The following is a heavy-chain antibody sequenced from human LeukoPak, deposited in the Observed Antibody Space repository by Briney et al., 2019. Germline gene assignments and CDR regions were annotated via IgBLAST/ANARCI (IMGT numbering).Heavy chain of an antibody. V-gene: IGHV4-61*01. J-gene: IGHJ4*02. D-gene: IGHD3/OR15-3a*01. Sequence: SETLSLTCTVSGGSISSSSYYWSWIRQPPGKGLEWIGYIYYSGSTNYNPSLKSRVTISVDTSKNQFSLKLSSVTAADTAVYYCARDGDWNYFDYWGQGALVTVSS. CDR3: ARDGDWNYFDY. CDR2: IYYSGST. CDR1: GGSISSSSYY.